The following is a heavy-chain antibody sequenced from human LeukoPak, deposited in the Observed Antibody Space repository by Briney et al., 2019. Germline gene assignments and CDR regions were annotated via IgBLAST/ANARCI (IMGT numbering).Heavy chain of an antibody. CDR3: ARSRAFNSGAFDP. CDR2: IYNGVNT. Sequence: SETLSLTCTVSGASVSSASYWTWIRQPPGKGVERIAHIYNGVNTNYNPSLKSRVTISVDTSKNQFSLRLNSVTAADTAVYYCARSRAFNSGAFDPWGQGSLVTVSS. D-gene: IGHD1-26*01. J-gene: IGHJ5*02. V-gene: IGHV4-61*01. CDR1: GASVSSASY.